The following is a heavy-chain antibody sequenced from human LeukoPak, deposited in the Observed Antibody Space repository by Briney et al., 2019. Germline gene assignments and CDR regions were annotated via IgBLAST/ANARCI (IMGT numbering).Heavy chain of an antibody. CDR1: GDTLLSGSHY. V-gene: IGHV4-39*01. D-gene: IGHD5-24*01. CDR3: ATQKWQRPAAFDI. Sequence: SETLSLTCSVSGDTLLSGSHYWGWVRQSPGKGLGWVGSIYDGWSAYYNPSLKSRVSISVDTSKNQFSLKLTSATSADTAVYYCATQKWQRPAAFDIWGQGTRVAVSS. CDR2: IYDGWSA. J-gene: IGHJ3*02.